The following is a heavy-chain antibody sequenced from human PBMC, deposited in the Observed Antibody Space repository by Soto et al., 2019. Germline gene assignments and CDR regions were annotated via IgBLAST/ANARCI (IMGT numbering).Heavy chain of an antibody. Sequence: GGSLRLSCAASGFTFSDYYMSWVRQAPGRGLEWISYSSNSGTFARYATSVKGRFSISRDNANNSLYLAMNSLRVEDTAVYYCARSGDNFNVLDYWGQGTPVTVSS. CDR3: ARSGDNFNVLDY. D-gene: IGHD1-1*01. J-gene: IGHJ4*02. CDR1: GFTFSDYY. CDR2: SSNSGTFA. V-gene: IGHV3-11*06.